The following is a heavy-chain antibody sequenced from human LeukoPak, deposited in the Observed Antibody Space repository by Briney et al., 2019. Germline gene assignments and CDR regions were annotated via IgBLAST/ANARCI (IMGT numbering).Heavy chain of an antibody. D-gene: IGHD3-22*01. Sequence: GGSLRLSCAASGFTFSSYAMHWVRQAPGKGLEYVSAISSNGGSTYYANSVKGRFTISRDNSKNTLYLQMGSLRAEDMAVYYCAKDDYYDSSGYHYWGQGTLVTVSS. CDR2: ISSNGGST. CDR3: AKDDYYDSSGYHY. V-gene: IGHV3-64*01. J-gene: IGHJ4*02. CDR1: GFTFSSYA.